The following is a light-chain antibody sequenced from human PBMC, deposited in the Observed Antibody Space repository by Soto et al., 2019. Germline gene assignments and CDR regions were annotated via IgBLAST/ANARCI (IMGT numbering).Light chain of an antibody. V-gene: IGKV3-20*01. J-gene: IGKJ1*01. Sequence: EIVLTQSPGILSLSPGERATLSCRASQSVSNNYLAWYQQKPGQAPRLLNYGASSRATGISDRFSGSGSGTDFTLTISRLEPEDFAVYYCQQYDSSPRTFGQGTKVEIK. CDR3: QQYDSSPRT. CDR2: GAS. CDR1: QSVSNNY.